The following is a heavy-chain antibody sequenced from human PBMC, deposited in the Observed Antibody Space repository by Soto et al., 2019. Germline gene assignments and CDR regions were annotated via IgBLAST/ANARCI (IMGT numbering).Heavy chain of an antibody. CDR3: SRRYGSAFDI. CDR2: IYYSGST. Sequence: QVQLQESGPGLVKPSETLSLTCTVSGGSISSYYWSWLRQPPGKGLEWIGYIYYSGSTNYNPSLKSRVTIAVDTSKNQFSLMLSYVTAADAAVYYCSRRYGSAFDIWGQGTMVTVSS. J-gene: IGHJ3*02. CDR1: GGSISSYY. V-gene: IGHV4-59*01. D-gene: IGHD3-10*01.